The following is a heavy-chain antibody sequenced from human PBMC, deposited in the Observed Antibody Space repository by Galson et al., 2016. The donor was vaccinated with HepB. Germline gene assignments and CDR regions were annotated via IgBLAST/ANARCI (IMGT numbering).Heavy chain of an antibody. CDR1: GFTFSSYA. D-gene: IGHD3-10*01. Sequence: SLRLSCAASGFTFSSYAMHWVRQAPGKGLEWVAVISYDGTNKYYADSVKGRSTISRDNSKNTLYLQMNSLRAEDTAVYYCARVDGFGEPLYFDYCGQGTLVTVSS. J-gene: IGHJ4*02. CDR3: ARVDGFGEPLYFDY. V-gene: IGHV3-30*04. CDR2: ISYDGTNK.